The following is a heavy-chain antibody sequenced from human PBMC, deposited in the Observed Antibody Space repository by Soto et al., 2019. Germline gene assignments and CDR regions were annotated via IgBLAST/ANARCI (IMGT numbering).Heavy chain of an antibody. CDR3: ARVRITSGGVIGSFDY. CDR2: INHSRST. J-gene: IGHJ4*01. V-gene: IGHV4-34*01. Sequence: QVQLQQWGAGLLKPSETLSLTCAVYGGSFSGYYWSWIRQPPGKGLEWMGEINHSRSTNYNPSRKSRVSISVATSKHQFPLKLCSVAAADTAVYYSARVRITSGGVIGSFDYCGLGTLVTVCS. CDR1: GGSFSGYY. D-gene: IGHD3-16*02.